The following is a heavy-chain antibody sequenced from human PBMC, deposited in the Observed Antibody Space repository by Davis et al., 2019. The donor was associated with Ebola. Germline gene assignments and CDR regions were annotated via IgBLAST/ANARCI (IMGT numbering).Heavy chain of an antibody. J-gene: IGHJ3*02. V-gene: IGHV3-74*01. CDR2: ISSDGSST. Sequence: GESLKISCTASGFPFTTYWRHWVRQAPGKGLVWVAHISSDGSSTNYADSVRGRFTISRDHAKSTLYLVMDSLRAEDTAVYYCARIPRVGDKDGYIWGQGTTVTVSS. CDR1: GFPFTTYW. CDR3: ARIPRVGDKDGYI. D-gene: IGHD2-2*02.